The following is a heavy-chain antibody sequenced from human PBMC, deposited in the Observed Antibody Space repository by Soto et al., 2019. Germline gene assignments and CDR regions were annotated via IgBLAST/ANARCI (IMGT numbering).Heavy chain of an antibody. J-gene: IGHJ4*02. CDR1: WHTFTSDY. CDR2: INPSAGST. D-gene: IGHD2-21*02. Sequence: GASVKVSCKASWHTFTSDYMHWVRQAPGQGLEWMGVINPSAGSTIYAQKFQGRVTMTRDTSTSTVYMELSSLRSEDTVVYYCARGDLFGSLDYWGQGTLVTVSS. V-gene: IGHV1-46*03. CDR3: ARGDLFGSLDY.